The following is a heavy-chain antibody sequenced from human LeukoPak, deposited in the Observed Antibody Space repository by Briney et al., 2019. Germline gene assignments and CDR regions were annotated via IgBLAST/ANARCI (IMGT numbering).Heavy chain of an antibody. J-gene: IGHJ3*02. CDR2: ISAYNGNT. CDR1: GYTFTSYG. V-gene: IGHV1-18*01. CDR3: ARDCGYNCLSAFDI. D-gene: IGHD1-20*01. Sequence: ASVKVSCKASGYTFTSYGISWVRQAPGQGLEWMGWISAYNGNTNYAQKLQGRVTMTRDTSTSTVYMELSSLRSEDTAVYYCARDCGYNCLSAFDIWGQGTMVTVSS.